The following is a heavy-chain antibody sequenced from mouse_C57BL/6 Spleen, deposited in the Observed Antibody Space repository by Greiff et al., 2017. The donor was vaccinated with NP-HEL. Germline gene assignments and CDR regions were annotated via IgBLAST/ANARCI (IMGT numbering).Heavy chain of an antibody. D-gene: IGHD1-1*01. V-gene: IGHV3-1*01. CDR2: ISYSGST. CDR1: GYSITSGYD. CDR3: ARGSHYGGFAY. Sequence: EVMLVESGPGMVKPSQSLSLTCTVTGYSITSGYDWHWIRHFPGNKLEWMGYISYSGSTNYNPSLKSRISISHDTSKNHFFLKLNSVTTEDTATYYCARGSHYGGFAYWGQGTLVTVSA. J-gene: IGHJ3*01.